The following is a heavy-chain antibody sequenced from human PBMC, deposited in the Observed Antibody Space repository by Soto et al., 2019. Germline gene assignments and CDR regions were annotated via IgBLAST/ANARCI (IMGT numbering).Heavy chain of an antibody. CDR1: GYTFTSHD. V-gene: IGHV1-8*01. CDR2: MNPNSGNT. CDR3: ARASGGITYYYYMDV. Sequence: QVQLVQSGAEVKKPGASVKVSCKASGYTFTSHDINWVRQATGQGLEGMGWMNPNSGNTGYAQKFQGRITMTRNTSISTAYMELSSLRSEDTAVYYCARASGGITYYYYMDVWGKGTTVTVSS. D-gene: IGHD1-20*01. J-gene: IGHJ6*03.